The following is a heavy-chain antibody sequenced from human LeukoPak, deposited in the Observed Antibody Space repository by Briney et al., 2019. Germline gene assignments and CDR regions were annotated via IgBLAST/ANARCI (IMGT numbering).Heavy chain of an antibody. Sequence: ASVKVSCKASGYTFTSYGISWVRQAPGQGLEWMGIINPSGGSTSYAQKFQGRVTMTRDTSTSTVYMELSSLRSEDTAVYYCARTKYYYDSSGYYFWYYFDYWGQGTLVTVSS. V-gene: IGHV1-46*01. CDR1: GYTFTSYG. D-gene: IGHD3-22*01. CDR2: INPSGGST. J-gene: IGHJ4*02. CDR3: ARTKYYYDSSGYYFWYYFDY.